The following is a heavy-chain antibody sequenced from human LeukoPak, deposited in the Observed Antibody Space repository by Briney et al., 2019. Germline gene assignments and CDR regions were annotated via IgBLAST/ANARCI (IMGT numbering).Heavy chain of an antibody. Sequence: GGSLRLSCAASGFTFSSYAMHWVRQAPGKGLEYVSAISSNGGSTYYANSVKGRFTISRDNSKNTLYLQMGSLRAEDMAVYYCARGISYYYDSSGYYGLDYWGQGTLATVSS. J-gene: IGHJ4*02. CDR3: ARGISYYYDSSGYYGLDY. CDR1: GFTFSSYA. V-gene: IGHV3-64*01. CDR2: ISSNGGST. D-gene: IGHD3-22*01.